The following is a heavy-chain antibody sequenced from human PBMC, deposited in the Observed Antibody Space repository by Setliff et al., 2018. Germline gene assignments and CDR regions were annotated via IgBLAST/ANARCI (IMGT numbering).Heavy chain of an antibody. J-gene: IGHJ4*02. D-gene: IGHD3-22*01. CDR3: ARQPEGGYYDSSGYYGMAPNYFDY. Sequence: SETLSLTCAVSGYSISSGYYWGWIRQPPGKGLEWIGSIYHSGSTYYNPSLKSRVTISVDTSKNQFSLKLSSVTAADTAVYYCARQPEGGYYDSSGYYGMAPNYFDYWGQGTLVTVSS. V-gene: IGHV4-38-2*01. CDR1: GYSISSGYY. CDR2: IYHSGST.